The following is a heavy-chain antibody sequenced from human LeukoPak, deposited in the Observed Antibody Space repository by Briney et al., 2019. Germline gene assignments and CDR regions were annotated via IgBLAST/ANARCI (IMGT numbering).Heavy chain of an antibody. CDR3: ATLDYYFDY. D-gene: IGHD3/OR15-3a*01. CDR1: GFTFSSYG. CDR2: ISYDGSNK. V-gene: IGHV3-30*03. Sequence: PGGSLRLSCAASGFTFSSYGMHWVRQAPGKGLEWVAVISYDGSNKYYADSVKGRFTISRDNSKNTLYLQMNSLRAEDTAVYYCATLDYYFDYWGQGTLVTVSS. J-gene: IGHJ4*02.